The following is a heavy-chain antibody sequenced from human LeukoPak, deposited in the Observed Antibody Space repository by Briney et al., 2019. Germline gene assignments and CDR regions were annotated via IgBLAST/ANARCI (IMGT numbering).Heavy chain of an antibody. Sequence: PGGSLRLSCVVSGFTFSNYWMAWVRQTPGKGLEWVANIKQCGGEKYYVDSVEGRFTISRDNSKNSLYLQMNSLRAEDTAMYYCARGYCGTDNCYAGPNFDYWGQGTLVTVSS. CDR3: ARGYCGTDNCYAGPNFDY. V-gene: IGHV3-7*03. D-gene: IGHD2-2*01. CDR1: GFTFSNYW. CDR2: IKQCGGEK. J-gene: IGHJ4*02.